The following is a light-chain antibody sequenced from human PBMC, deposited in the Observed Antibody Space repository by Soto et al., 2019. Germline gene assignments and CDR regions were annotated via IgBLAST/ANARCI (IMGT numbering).Light chain of an antibody. Sequence: DIQMTQSPSTLSASVGDRVTITCRASQSISSWLAWYQQKPGKAPKPLIYKASSLESGVPSRFSGSGSGTEFTLTISSLQPDDFATYYCQQYNSFPWTFGQGTKVDIK. J-gene: IGKJ1*01. CDR2: KAS. CDR1: QSISSW. V-gene: IGKV1-5*03. CDR3: QQYNSFPWT.